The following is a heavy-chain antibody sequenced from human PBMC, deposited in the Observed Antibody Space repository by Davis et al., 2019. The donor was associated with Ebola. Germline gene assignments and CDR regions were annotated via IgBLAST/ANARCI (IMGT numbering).Heavy chain of an antibody. CDR1: GGSTSSYY. V-gene: IGHV4-59*01. Sequence: PGGSLRLSCTVSGGSTSSYYWSWIRQAPGRGLEWIAYFDAYGATYYNPSLKSRITMSKDPSRNQFSLSLSSATAADTAVYFCAREAGGISDFDYWGQGTLVTVSS. CDR3: AREAGGISDFDY. CDR2: FDAYGAT. J-gene: IGHJ4*02. D-gene: IGHD2-21*01.